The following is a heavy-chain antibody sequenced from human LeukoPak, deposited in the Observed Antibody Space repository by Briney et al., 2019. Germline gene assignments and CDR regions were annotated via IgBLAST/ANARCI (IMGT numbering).Heavy chain of an antibody. V-gene: IGHV1-46*01. CDR3: ARDNSVGDTAWWFDP. CDR2: INPSGGST. Sequence: ASVKVSCKASGYTFTSYYMHWVRQAPGQGLEWMGTINPSGGSTSYAQKFQGRVTMTRDMSTGTDYMELSSLRSEDTAVYYCARDNSVGDTAWWFDPWGQGTVVTVSS. D-gene: IGHD1-26*01. CDR1: GYTFTSYY. J-gene: IGHJ5*02.